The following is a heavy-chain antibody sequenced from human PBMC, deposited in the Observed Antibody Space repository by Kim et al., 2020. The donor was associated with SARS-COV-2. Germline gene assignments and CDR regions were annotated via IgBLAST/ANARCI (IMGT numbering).Heavy chain of an antibody. V-gene: IGHV4-34*01. J-gene: IGHJ5*02. CDR2: INHSGSA. CDR1: GGSFSGYY. CDR3: ARGPLKAWFDP. Sequence: SETLSLTCAVYGGSFSGYYWSWIRQPPGKGLEWIGEINHSGSANYNPSLKSRVSISLDTSKNQFSLKVSSVTAADTAVYYCARGPLKAWFDPWGQGTLVT.